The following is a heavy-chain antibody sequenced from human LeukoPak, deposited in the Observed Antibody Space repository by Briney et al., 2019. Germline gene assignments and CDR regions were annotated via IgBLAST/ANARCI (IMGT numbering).Heavy chain of an antibody. D-gene: IGHD6-19*01. CDR2: IKSDGSTT. J-gene: IGHJ4*02. CDR3: ARDGGGWEQWLIGPFDY. CDR1: GFTFDDYT. V-gene: IGHV3-74*01. Sequence: ESGGSLRLSCAASGFTFDDYTMHWVRQAPGKGLVWVSRIKSDGSTTSYADSVRGRFTISRDNAKNTLYLQMNSLRTEDTAVYYCARDGGGWEQWLIGPFDYWGQGTPVTVSS.